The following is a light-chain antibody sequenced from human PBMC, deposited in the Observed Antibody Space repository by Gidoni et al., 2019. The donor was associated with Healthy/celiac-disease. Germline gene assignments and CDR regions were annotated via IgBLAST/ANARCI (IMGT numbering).Light chain of an antibody. CDR1: QSVSSSY. Sequence: IVSPQSPGTLSLSPGERATLTCRASQSVSSSYLAWYQQKPGQAPRLLIYGASSRATGIPDRFSGSGSGTDFTLTISRLEPEDFAVYYCQQYGSSLLTFGGGTKVEIK. J-gene: IGKJ4*01. V-gene: IGKV3-20*01. CDR2: GAS. CDR3: QQYGSSLLT.